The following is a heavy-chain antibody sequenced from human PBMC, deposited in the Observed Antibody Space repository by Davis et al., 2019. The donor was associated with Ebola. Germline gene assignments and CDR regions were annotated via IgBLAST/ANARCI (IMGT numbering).Heavy chain of an antibody. CDR1: GGSISTYY. CDR3: ARRKGQWLVLDY. J-gene: IGHJ4*02. Sequence: SDPLSPTCTVPGGSISTYYWSWIRQPPGKGLEWIGYIYYSGSTNYNPSLKSRVTISVDTSKNQFSLKLSSVTAADTAVYYCARRKGQWLVLDYWGQGTLVTVSS. D-gene: IGHD6-19*01. CDR2: IYYSGST. V-gene: IGHV4-59*08.